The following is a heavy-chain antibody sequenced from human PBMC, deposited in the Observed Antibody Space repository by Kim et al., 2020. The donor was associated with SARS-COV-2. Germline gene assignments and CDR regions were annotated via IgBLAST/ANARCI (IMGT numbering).Heavy chain of an antibody. Sequence: SETLSLTCTVSGGSVSSSSYFRSWIRQPPGKGLEWIGYIYYSGTTSYNPSLKSRVTISVDTSRNQFSLRLSSVTAADTAMYYCASTLYDFWSGSTYGMDVWGQGTTVTVSS. CDR3: ASTLYDFWSGSTYGMDV. J-gene: IGHJ6*02. CDR1: GGSVSSSSYF. V-gene: IGHV4-61*01. D-gene: IGHD3-3*01. CDR2: IYYSGTT.